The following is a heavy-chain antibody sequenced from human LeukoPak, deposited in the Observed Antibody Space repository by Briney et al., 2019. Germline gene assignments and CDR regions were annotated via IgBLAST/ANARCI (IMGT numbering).Heavy chain of an antibody. D-gene: IGHD3-3*01. CDR2: ISWNSGSI. J-gene: IGHJ6*02. V-gene: IGHV3-9*01. CDR3: AKDIGTSDFWSGYYRGYYYGMDV. CDR1: GFTFDDYA. Sequence: GGSLRLSCAASGFTFDDYAMHWARQAPGKGLEWVSGISWNSGSIGYADSVKGRFTISRDNAKNSLYLQMNSLRAEDTALYYCAKDIGTSDFWSGYYRGYYYGMDVWGQGTTVTVSS.